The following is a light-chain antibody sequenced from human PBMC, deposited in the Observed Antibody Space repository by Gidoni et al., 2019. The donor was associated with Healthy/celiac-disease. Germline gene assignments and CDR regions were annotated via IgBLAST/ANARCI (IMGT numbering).Light chain of an antibody. V-gene: IGLV1-40*01. CDR1: SSNIGAGYD. Sequence: QSVLTQPPSVSGAPGQRVTISCTGSSSNIGAGYDVHWYQQLPGTAPKLLYDRFSGSKSGPSASLAITGLQAEDEADYYCQSYDSSMSAHVVFGGGTKLTVL. J-gene: IGLJ2*01. CDR3: QSYDSSMSAHVV.